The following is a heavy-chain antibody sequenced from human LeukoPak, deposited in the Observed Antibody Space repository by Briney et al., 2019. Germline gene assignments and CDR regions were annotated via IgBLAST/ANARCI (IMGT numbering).Heavy chain of an antibody. V-gene: IGHV3-43*01. CDR2: FSGNGKTT. Sequence: GGSLRLSCVASGFNFCRYTMHWVRQVPGKGLEWVSLFSGNGKTTYYADSVKGRFTIFRDDSKNSVTLQMNSLRSDDSALYFCAKEGGTMFFDSWGQGTLVTFSS. D-gene: IGHD3-3*01. CDR3: AKEGGTMFFDS. J-gene: IGHJ5*01. CDR1: GFNFCRYT.